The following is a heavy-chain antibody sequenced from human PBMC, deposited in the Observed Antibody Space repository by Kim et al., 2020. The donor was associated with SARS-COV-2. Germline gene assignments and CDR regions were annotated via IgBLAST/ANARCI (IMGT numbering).Heavy chain of an antibody. CDR2: IYPGDSDT. Sequence: GESLKISCKGSGYSFTSYWIGWVRQMPGKGLEWMGIIYPGDSDTRYSPSFQGQVTISADKSISTAYLQWSSLKASDTAMYYCARHTDYYGSDRLGYFDYWGQGTLVTVSS. CDR3: ARHTDYYGSDRLGYFDY. V-gene: IGHV5-51*01. CDR1: GYSFTSYW. D-gene: IGHD3-10*01. J-gene: IGHJ4*02.